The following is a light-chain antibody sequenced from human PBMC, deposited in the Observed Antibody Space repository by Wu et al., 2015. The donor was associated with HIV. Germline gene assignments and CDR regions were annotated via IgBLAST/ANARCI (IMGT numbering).Light chain of an antibody. CDR2: GAS. J-gene: IGKJ4*01. V-gene: IGKV3-20*01. CDR1: QSVSSNY. CDR3: QQYGSSPLT. Sequence: EIVLTQSPGTLSLSPGERATLSCRASQSVSSNYLAWYQQKPGQAPRLLIYGASGRATGIPDRFSGSGSGTDFTLTITRLEPEDFAVYFCQQYGSSPLTFGGGTNVEIK.